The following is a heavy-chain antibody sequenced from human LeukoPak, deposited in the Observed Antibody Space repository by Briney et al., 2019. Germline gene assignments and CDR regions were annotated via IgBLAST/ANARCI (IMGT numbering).Heavy chain of an antibody. J-gene: IGHJ4*02. Sequence: GSSVKVSCKASGYTFTYRYLHWVRQAPGQGLEWMGWINPNSGGTNYAQKFQGRVTMTRDTSISTAYMELSRLRSDDTAVYYCARVSAVAGESGDYWGQGTLVTVSS. CDR3: ARVSAVAGESGDY. D-gene: IGHD6-19*01. CDR1: GYTFTYRY. V-gene: IGHV1-2*02. CDR2: INPNSGGT.